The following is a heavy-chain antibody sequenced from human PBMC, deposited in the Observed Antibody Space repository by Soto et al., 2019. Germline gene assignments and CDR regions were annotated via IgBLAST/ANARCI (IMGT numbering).Heavy chain of an antibody. V-gene: IGHV1-69*12. CDR1: GGTFTGYA. CDR2: IIPMFGTP. J-gene: IGHJ6*02. D-gene: IGHD4-4*01. Sequence: QVQLVQSGAEVKKPGSSVKVSCKASGGTFTGYAISWVRQAPGQGLEWMGGIIPMFGTPKYAQRFQGRVTITADESTRTTYMELSSLRSEDTAVYYCASPDLYSKHDYYYGMEVWGQGTTVTVS. CDR3: ASPDLYSKHDYYYGMEV.